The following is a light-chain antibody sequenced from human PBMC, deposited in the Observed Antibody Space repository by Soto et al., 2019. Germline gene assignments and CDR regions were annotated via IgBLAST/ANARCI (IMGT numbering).Light chain of an antibody. CDR3: AAWDDSLNGVL. CDR1: SSNIGSNT. CDR2: TSN. V-gene: IGLV1-44*01. J-gene: IGLJ2*01. Sequence: QSVLTQPPSASGTPGQRVTISCSGSSSNIGSNTVNWYQQLPGTAPKLLVYTSNQRPSGVPARFSGSKSGTSASLAISGLQSEDEADYYCAAWDDSLNGVLFGGGTKLTVL.